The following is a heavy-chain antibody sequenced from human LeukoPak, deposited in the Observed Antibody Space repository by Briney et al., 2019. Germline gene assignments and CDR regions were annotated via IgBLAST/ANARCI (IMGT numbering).Heavy chain of an antibody. CDR2: IKQDGSEK. J-gene: IGHJ6*02. CDR1: GFTFSSYW. V-gene: IGHV3-7*01. Sequence: PGGSLRLSCAASGFTFSSYWMSWVRQAPGKGLEWVANIKQDGSEKYYVDSVKGRFTISKENAKNSLYLQMNSLRAEDTAVYYCARVGPSGSYYNVYYYYYYGMDVWGQGTTVTVSS. D-gene: IGHD3-10*01. CDR3: ARVGPSGSYYNVYYYYYYGMDV.